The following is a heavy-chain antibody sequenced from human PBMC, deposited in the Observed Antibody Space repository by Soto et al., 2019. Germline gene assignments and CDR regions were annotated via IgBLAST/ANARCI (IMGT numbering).Heavy chain of an antibody. D-gene: IGHD2-2*01. CDR3: ARHFCSSTSCRSDYGMDV. J-gene: IGHJ6*02. CDR2: IYPGDSDT. Sequence: EALKISCKGSGYSFTSYWIGWVRQMPGKGLEWMGIIYPGDSDTRYSPSFQGQVTISADKSISTAYLQWSSLKASDTAMYYCARHFCSSTSCRSDYGMDVWGQGTTVTVSS. V-gene: IGHV5-51*01. CDR1: GYSFTSYW.